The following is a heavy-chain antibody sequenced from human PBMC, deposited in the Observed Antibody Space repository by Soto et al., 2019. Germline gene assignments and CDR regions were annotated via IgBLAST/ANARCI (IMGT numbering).Heavy chain of an antibody. D-gene: IGHD6-6*01. J-gene: IGHJ4*02. Sequence: QVQLQESGPGLVKPSQTLSLTCTVSGGSISSGGYYWSWIRQHPGKGLEWIGYIYYSGSTYYNPSLKSRVTISVDTAKNQFSLKLSSVTAADTAGYYCARGTIRQLVVSYWGQGTLVNVSS. CDR1: GGSISSGGYY. CDR3: ARGTIRQLVVSY. V-gene: IGHV4-31*03. CDR2: IYYSGST.